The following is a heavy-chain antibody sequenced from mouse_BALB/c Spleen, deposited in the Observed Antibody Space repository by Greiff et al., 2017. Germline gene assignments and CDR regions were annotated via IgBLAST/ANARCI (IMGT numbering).Heavy chain of an antibody. V-gene: IGHV3-8*02. CDR1: GDSFTSGY. CDR3: ARRGGNYDYAMDY. D-gene: IGHD2-1*01. CDR2: ISYSGST. J-gene: IGHJ4*01. Sequence: EVQLQQSGPSLVKPSQTLSLTCSVTGDSFTSGYWNWVRKFPGNKLEYMGYISYSGSTYYNPSLISRISITPDTSTNQYYLQLNSVTTEDTATYYCARRGGNYDYAMDYWGQGTSVTVSS.